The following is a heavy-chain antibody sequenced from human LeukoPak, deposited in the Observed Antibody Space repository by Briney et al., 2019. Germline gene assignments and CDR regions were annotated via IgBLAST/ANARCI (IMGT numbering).Heavy chain of an antibody. CDR1: GFTFSSYS. CDR3: ARVGEYYDSSGYRDY. J-gene: IGHJ4*02. D-gene: IGHD3-22*01. CDR2: ISSSSSYI. V-gene: IGHV3-21*01. Sequence: GGSLRLSCAASGFTFSSYSMNWFRQAPGKGLEWVSSISSSSSYIYYADSVKGRFTISRDNAKNSLYLQMNSLRAEDTAVYYCARVGEYYDSSGYRDYWGQGTLVTVSS.